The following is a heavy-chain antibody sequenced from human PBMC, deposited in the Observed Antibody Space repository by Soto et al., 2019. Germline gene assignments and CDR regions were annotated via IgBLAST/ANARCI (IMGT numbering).Heavy chain of an antibody. CDR1: GFTFDDYA. J-gene: IGHJ4*02. CDR2: ISWNSGSI. CDR3: AKDISPGGYETLFDY. Sequence: GGSLRLSCAASGFTFDDYAMHWVRQAPGKGLEWVSGISWNSGSIGYADSVKGRFTISRDNAKNSLYLQMNSLRAEDTALYYCAKDISPGGYETLFDYWGQGTLVTVSS. D-gene: IGHD5-12*01. V-gene: IGHV3-9*01.